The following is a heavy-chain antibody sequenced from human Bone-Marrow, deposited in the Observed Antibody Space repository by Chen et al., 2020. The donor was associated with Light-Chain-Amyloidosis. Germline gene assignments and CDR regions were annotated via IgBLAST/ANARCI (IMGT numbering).Heavy chain of an antibody. Sequence: EVQLVESGGGLVQPGGSLRLSCATSGFNFSSFGMSWVRQAPGKGLEWVSTVSGSTVSTYYAGAVKGRFIIARDNSKSTLYLQMNSLRAGDTAVYFCTRKGGYFDFWGQGSLVTGSS. CDR2: VSGSTVST. CDR3: TRKGGYFDF. V-gene: IGHV3-23*04. J-gene: IGHJ4*02. CDR1: GFNFSSFG. D-gene: IGHD3-10*01.